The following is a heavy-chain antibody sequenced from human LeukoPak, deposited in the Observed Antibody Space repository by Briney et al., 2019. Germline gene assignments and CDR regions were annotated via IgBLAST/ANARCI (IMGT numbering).Heavy chain of an antibody. J-gene: IGHJ4*02. D-gene: IGHD6-6*01. CDR3: ARDGSIAARLYEAHFDY. Sequence: PGGSLRLSCAASGFTFSTYSMNWVRQAPGKGLEWVSYISSSSSSIYYADSVKGRFTTSRDNAKNSLFLQMNSLRAEDTAVYYCARDGSIAARLYEAHFDYWGQGTLVTVSS. CDR1: GFTFSTYS. V-gene: IGHV3-48*04. CDR2: ISSSSSSI.